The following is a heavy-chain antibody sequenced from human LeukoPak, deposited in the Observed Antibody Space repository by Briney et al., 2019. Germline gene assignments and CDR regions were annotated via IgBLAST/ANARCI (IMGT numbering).Heavy chain of an antibody. V-gene: IGHV3-21*01. D-gene: IGHD1-14*01. Sequence: GGSLRLSCTASGFTFTSYSMNWVRQAPGKGLEWVSSISVSSDYIFYAGSVKGRFTISRDNAKNSLFLQMNSLRAEDTAVYYCARGGRNSYFFDFWGQGTLVTVSS. J-gene: IGHJ4*02. CDR3: ARGGRNSYFFDF. CDR1: GFTFTSYS. CDR2: ISVSSDYI.